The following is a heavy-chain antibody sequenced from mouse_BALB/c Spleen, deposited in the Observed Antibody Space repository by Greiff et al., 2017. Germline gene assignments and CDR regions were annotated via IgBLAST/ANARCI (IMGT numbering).Heavy chain of an antibody. CDR1: TDYY. D-gene: IGHD2-4*01. CDR2: IRNKANGYTT. Sequence: EVMLVESGGGLVQPGGSLRLSFTDYYMSWVRQPPGKALEWLGFIRNKANGYTTEYSASVKGRFTISRDNSQSILYLQMNTLRAEDSATYYCARDKGIYYDYDGWFAYWGQGTLVTVSA. J-gene: IGHJ3*01. V-gene: IGHV7-3*02. CDR3: ARDKGIYYDYDGWFAY.